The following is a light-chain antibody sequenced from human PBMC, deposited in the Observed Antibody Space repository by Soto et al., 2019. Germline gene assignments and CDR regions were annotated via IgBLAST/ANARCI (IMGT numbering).Light chain of an antibody. J-gene: IGKJ4*01. CDR1: QAISNY. CDR3: QKYNGVPLT. CDR2: AAS. V-gene: IGKV1-27*01. Sequence: DIQMTQSPSSLSASVGDRVTITCRASQAISNYLAWYQQKPGKVPKLLIYAASTLQSGVPSRFSGSGSGTDFTLTISSLQPEDVATYYCQKYNGVPLTFGGGTKVEIQ.